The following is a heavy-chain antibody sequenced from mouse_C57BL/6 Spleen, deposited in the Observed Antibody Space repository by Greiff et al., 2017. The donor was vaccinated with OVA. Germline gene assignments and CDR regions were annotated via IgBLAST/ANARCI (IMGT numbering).Heavy chain of an antibody. J-gene: IGHJ2*01. V-gene: IGHV1-64*01. D-gene: IGHD4-1*01. Sequence: QVQLKQSGAELVKPGASVKLSCKASGYTFTSYWMYWVKQRPGQGLEWIGMIHPNSGSTNYNEKFKSKVTLTIDKSSSTAYMQLSSLTSEDSAVYCCARGGTGFDYWGQGTTLTVSS. CDR2: IHPNSGST. CDR3: ARGGTGFDY. CDR1: GYTFTSYW.